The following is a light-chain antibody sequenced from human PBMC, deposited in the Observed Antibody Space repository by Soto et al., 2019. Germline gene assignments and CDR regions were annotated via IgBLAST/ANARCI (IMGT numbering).Light chain of an antibody. Sequence: EIGLTQSPATLSLSPGERATLSCRASHSVTNHLGCYQQKPGQAPRPPSYGASNRATGIPASFSGSGSGADFALAISSLEHEDFSVYYCQRRSNWPPMYTVGQGPKLQI. V-gene: IGKV3-11*01. CDR3: QRRSNWPPMYT. CDR1: HSVTNH. J-gene: IGKJ2*01. CDR2: GAS.